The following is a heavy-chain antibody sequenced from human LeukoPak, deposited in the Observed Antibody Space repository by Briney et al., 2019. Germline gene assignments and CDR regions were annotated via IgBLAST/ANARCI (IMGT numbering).Heavy chain of an antibody. CDR1: GFTFSSYA. V-gene: IGHV3-23*01. Sequence: PGGSLRLSCAASGFTFSSYAVSWVRQAPGKGLEWVSAISGSGGSTYYADSVKGRFTISRDNSKNTLYLQMNSLRAEDTAVYYCAKDSSGWFGEFDYWGQGTLVTVSS. CDR3: AKDSSGWFGEFDY. D-gene: IGHD3-10*01. CDR2: ISGSGGST. J-gene: IGHJ4*02.